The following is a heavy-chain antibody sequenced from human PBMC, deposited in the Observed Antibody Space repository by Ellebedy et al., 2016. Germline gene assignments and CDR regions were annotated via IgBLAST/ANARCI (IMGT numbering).Heavy chain of an antibody. CDR3: AKVGLRDTTS. J-gene: IGHJ6*02. CDR1: GFTFNDYA. Sequence: GESLKISCEASGFTFNDYAMHWVRQAPGKGLEWVAAITGSGGSAYYADSVKGRLTISRDNSHSTVYPQMSSLRAEDTAVYYCAKVGLRDTTSWGQGTTVTVSS. CDR2: ITGSGGSA. V-gene: IGHV3-23*01. D-gene: IGHD3-10*01.